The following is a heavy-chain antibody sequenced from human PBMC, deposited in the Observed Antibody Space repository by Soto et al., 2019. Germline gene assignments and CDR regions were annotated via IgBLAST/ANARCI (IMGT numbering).Heavy chain of an antibody. CDR3: VKFFVETGGSSGWPWSLES. V-gene: IGHV3-23*01. J-gene: IGHJ4*02. Sequence: EVQLLESGGGLVQPGGSLRLSCAASGFTFSKYAMSWVRQAPGKGLEWVSAISGSGTTTYSADSVRGRFTISRDNSNNMLHLQMNSPSPEDTALYYCVKFFVETGGSSGWPWSLESWGQGTLVTVSS. CDR1: GFTFSKYA. CDR2: ISGSGTTT. D-gene: IGHD6-25*01.